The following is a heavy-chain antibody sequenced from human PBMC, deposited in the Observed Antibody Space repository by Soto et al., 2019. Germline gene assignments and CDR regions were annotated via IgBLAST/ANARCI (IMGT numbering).Heavy chain of an antibody. Sequence: QVQLVQSGAEVKKPGASVKVSCKASGYTFTSYAMHWVRQAPGQRLEWMGWINAGNGNTKYSQKFQGRGTITRDTSASTAYMELSSLRSEDTAVYYCARGGSLYWYFDLWGRGPLVTVSS. J-gene: IGHJ2*01. D-gene: IGHD1-26*01. CDR3: ARGGSLYWYFDL. V-gene: IGHV1-3*01. CDR1: GYTFTSYA. CDR2: INAGNGNT.